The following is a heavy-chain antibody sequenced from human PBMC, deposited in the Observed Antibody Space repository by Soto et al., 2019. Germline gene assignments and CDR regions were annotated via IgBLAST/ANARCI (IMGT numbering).Heavy chain of an antibody. CDR1: GGTFSSYA. Sequence: ASVKVSCKASGGTFSSYAISWVRQAPGQGLEWMGWISAYNGNTNYAQKLQGRVTMTTDTSTSTAYMELRSLRSDDTAVYYCARASAYYDSSGYRTTPLYFDYWGQGTLVTVSS. J-gene: IGHJ4*02. D-gene: IGHD3-22*01. CDR2: ISAYNGNT. V-gene: IGHV1-18*01. CDR3: ARASAYYDSSGYRTTPLYFDY.